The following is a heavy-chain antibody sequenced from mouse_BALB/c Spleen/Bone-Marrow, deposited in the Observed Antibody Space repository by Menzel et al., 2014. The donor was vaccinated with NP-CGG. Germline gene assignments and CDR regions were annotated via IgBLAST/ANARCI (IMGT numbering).Heavy chain of an antibody. CDR2: IWAGGST. CDR3: ARDGATATLAY. CDR1: GFSLTNYC. V-gene: IGHV2-9*02. Sequence: QVQLKESGPGLVAPSQSLSITCTVSGFSLTNYCVHWVRQPPGEGLEWLGAIWAGGSTNYKSALMSRLSISKDNSKSQVFLKMNSLQTDDTAMYYCARDGATATLAYWGQGTLVTVSA. J-gene: IGHJ3*01. D-gene: IGHD1-2*01.